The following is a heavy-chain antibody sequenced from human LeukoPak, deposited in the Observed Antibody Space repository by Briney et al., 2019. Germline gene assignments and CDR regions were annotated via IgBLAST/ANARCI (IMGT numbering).Heavy chain of an antibody. CDR3: ARAFIYGAFDI. CDR1: GYTFTSYY. V-gene: IGHV1-46*01. Sequence: ASVKVSCKASGYTFTSYYMHWVRQAPGQGLEWMGIINPSGGSTSYAQKFQGRVTMTRDTSTSTAYMELRSLRSDDTAVYYCARAFIYGAFDIWGQGTMVTVSS. J-gene: IGHJ3*02. CDR2: INPSGGST. D-gene: IGHD2/OR15-2a*01.